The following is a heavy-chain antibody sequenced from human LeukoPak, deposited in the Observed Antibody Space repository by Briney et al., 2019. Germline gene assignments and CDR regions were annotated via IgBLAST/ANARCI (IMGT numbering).Heavy chain of an antibody. D-gene: IGHD2-2*01. Sequence: PGGSLRLSCAASGFTVSGTYMTWVRQAPGKGLEWASLIFRSGRTYYADSVKGRFTISRDNSKNTLYLQMNSLRAEDTAVYYCARGTSFVPGANSNDAFDIWGQGTMVTVSS. CDR3: ARGTSFVPGANSNDAFDI. V-gene: IGHV3-66*01. CDR1: GFTVSGTY. CDR2: IFRSGRT. J-gene: IGHJ3*02.